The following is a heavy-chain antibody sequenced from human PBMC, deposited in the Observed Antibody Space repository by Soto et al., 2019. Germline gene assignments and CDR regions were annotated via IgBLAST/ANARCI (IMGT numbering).Heavy chain of an antibody. CDR3: GRALFDYADY. V-gene: IGHV4-30-4*01. CDR1: AGSITSGDYY. Sequence: SETLSLTCTVSAGSITSGDYYWSWIRQPPGKGLEWIGNIYYRGNTYYNPSLKSRISMSIDTAKNQFSLTLGSVTGADTAVYYCGRALFDYADYWGQGTLVTVSS. CDR2: IYYRGNT. J-gene: IGHJ4*02. D-gene: IGHD4-17*01.